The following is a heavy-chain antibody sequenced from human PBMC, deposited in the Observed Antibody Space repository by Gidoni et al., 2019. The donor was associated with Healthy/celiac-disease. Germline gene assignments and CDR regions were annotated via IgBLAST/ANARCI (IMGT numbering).Heavy chain of an antibody. CDR3: TTQDIVLVVYAY. D-gene: IGHD2-8*02. J-gene: IGHJ4*02. CDR2: IKSKTDGGTT. CDR1: GFTFSNAW. V-gene: IGHV3-15*01. Sequence: EVQLVESGGGLVKPGGSLRLSCAASGFTFSNAWMSWVRQAPGKGLEWVGRIKSKTDGGTTDYAAPVNGRFTISRDDSKNTLYLQMNSLKTEDTAVYYCTTQDIVLVVYAYWGQGTLVTVSS.